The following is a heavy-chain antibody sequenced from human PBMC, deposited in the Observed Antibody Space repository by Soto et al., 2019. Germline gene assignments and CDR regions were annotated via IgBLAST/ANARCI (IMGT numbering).Heavy chain of an antibody. J-gene: IGHJ1*01. CDR2: IYYSGST. D-gene: IGHD1-26*01. CDR3: ASLIKRPYSGSFTAEYFQH. CDR1: GGSISSGGYY. Sequence: SSETLSLTCTVSGGSISSGGYYWSWIRQHPGKGLEWIGYIYYSGSTYYNPSLKSRVTISVDTSENQFSLKLSPVTAADTAVYYCASLIKRPYSGSFTAEYFQHWGQGTLVTVSS. V-gene: IGHV4-31*03.